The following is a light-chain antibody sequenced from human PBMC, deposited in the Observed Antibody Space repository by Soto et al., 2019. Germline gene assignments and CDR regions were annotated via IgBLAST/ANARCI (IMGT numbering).Light chain of an antibody. Sequence: DIQMTQSPSSLSASVGDRVTITCRASQGISNHLAWYQQKPGKLPNLLIYAASILQSGVPSRFSGSGSGTDFTLTISSLEPEDVAIYYYQKFTSAPFTFGGGTKVEI. CDR3: QKFTSAPFT. CDR2: AAS. J-gene: IGKJ4*01. V-gene: IGKV1-27*01. CDR1: QGISNH.